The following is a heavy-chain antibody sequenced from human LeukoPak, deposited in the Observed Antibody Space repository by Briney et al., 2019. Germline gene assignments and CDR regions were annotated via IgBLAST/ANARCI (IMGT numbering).Heavy chain of an antibody. V-gene: IGHV4-39*02. CDR1: GGSISSGSYY. J-gene: IGHJ3*01. Sequence: SETLSLTCTVSGGSISSGSYYWSWIRQPPGKGLEYIGTVYASGTTYDNPSLKSRLTISVDTSRNHFSLRLASVTASDTAVYYCATYRTGDRYAFTVWGQGTMVTVSS. CDR3: ATYRTGDRYAFTV. D-gene: IGHD1-1*01. CDR2: VYASGTT.